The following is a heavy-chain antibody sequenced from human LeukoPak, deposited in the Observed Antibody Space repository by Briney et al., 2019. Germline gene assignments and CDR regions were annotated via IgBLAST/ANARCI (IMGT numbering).Heavy chain of an antibody. D-gene: IGHD6-13*01. Sequence: MSSETLSLTCTVSGGSISSSSYYWGWIRQPPGKGLEWIGSIYYSGSTYYNPSLKSRVTISVDTSKNQFSLKLSSVTAADTAVYYCARDQFGTGIAAAGIHYRGQGTLVTVSS. CDR2: IYYSGST. CDR1: GGSISSSSYY. V-gene: IGHV4-39*07. J-gene: IGHJ4*02. CDR3: ARDQFGTGIAAAGIHY.